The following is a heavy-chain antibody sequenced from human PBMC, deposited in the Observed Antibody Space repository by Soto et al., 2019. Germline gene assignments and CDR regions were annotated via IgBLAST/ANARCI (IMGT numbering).Heavy chain of an antibody. V-gene: IGHV4-4*07. CDR1: GGSISSYY. J-gene: IGHJ4*02. CDR2: IYTSGST. Sequence: SETLSLTCTVSGGSISSYYWSWIRQPAGKGLEWIGRIYTSGSTNYNPSLKSRVTMSVDTSKNQFSLKLSSVTAADTAVYYCARVGIVGASAVYFDYWGQGTLVTVSS. D-gene: IGHD1-26*01. CDR3: ARVGIVGASAVYFDY.